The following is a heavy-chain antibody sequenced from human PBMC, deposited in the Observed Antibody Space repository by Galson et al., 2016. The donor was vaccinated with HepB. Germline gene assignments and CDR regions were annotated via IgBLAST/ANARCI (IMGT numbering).Heavy chain of an antibody. CDR1: GITFTNAW. D-gene: IGHD1-26*01. Sequence: SLRLSCAASGITFTNAWMSWVRQAPGKGLEWVGLIKSTTDGGTTDYSEPVKGRVSIPRDDSKTTVYLQMTSLKTADTAVYYCATDLRVGARGTFDYWGQGTLVTVSS. V-gene: IGHV3-15*01. J-gene: IGHJ4*02. CDR2: IKSTTDGGTT. CDR3: ATDLRVGARGTFDY.